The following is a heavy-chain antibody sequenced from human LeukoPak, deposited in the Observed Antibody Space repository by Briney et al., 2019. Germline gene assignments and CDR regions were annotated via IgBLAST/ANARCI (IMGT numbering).Heavy chain of an antibody. D-gene: IGHD3-10*01. CDR3: ARDRLVRGVYYYYGMDV. Sequence: PGGSLKLSCAASGFTFSSYGMHWVRQAPGKALEWVAVIWYDGSNKYYADSVKGRFTISRDNSKNTLYLQMNSLRAEDTAVYYCARDRLVRGVYYYYGMDVWGQGTTVTVSS. V-gene: IGHV3-33*01. CDR1: GFTFSSYG. CDR2: IWYDGSNK. J-gene: IGHJ6*02.